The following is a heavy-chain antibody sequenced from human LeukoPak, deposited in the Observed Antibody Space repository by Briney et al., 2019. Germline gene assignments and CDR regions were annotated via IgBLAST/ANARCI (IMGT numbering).Heavy chain of an antibody. CDR2: IIPIFGTA. CDR1: GGTFTSYA. D-gene: IGHD2-2*01. J-gene: IGHJ5*02. Sequence: SVTVSCKASGGTFTSYAISWVRQAPGQGLEWMGGIIPIFGTASFAQKFQGRVTITADESTGTAYMELSSLRSEDTAVYYCARVVTPRYCSTPSCYWKGWFDPWGQGTLVTVSS. CDR3: ARVVTPRYCSTPSCYWKGWFDP. V-gene: IGHV1-69*13.